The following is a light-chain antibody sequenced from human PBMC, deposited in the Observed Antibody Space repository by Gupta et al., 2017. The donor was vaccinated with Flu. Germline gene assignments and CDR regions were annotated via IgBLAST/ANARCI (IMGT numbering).Light chain of an antibody. J-gene: IGKJ2*03. V-gene: IGKV1-33*01. CDR1: QDISNY. CDR3: QQYENLPYS. CDR2: DAS. Sequence: DLQMTQSPSSLSASVGDRVTITCQASQDISNYLNWYQQKPGKAPKLLIYDASNLETGVPSRFSGSGSGTDLTFTISSLQPEDIATYDCQQYENLPYSFGQGTKLEIK.